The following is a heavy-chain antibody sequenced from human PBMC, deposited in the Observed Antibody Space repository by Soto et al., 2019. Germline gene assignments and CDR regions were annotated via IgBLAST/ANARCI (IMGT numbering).Heavy chain of an antibody. CDR2: INPNSGGT. D-gene: IGHD2-15*01. V-gene: IGHV1-2*02. Sequence: ASVKVSCKASGYTFTGDYMHWVRQAPGQGLEWMGWINPNSGGTNYAQKFQGRVTMTRDTSISTAYMELSRLRSDDTAVYYCARDLGYCSGGSCFPENWFDPWGQGTLVTVSS. CDR1: GYTFTGDY. CDR3: ARDLGYCSGGSCFPENWFDP. J-gene: IGHJ5*02.